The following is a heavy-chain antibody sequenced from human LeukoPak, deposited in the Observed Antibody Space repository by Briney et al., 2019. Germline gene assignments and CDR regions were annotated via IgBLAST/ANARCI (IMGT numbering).Heavy chain of an antibody. Sequence: GGSLRLSCAASGFTFLSNGMHWVRQAPGKGLEWVALISYDGSNKYYADSVKGRFTISRDNSKNTLYLQMNSLRAEDTAVYYCARGITSRTYSSSWYGYSYFDYWGQGTLVTVSS. J-gene: IGHJ4*02. CDR2: ISYDGSNK. D-gene: IGHD6-13*01. CDR1: GFTFLSNG. CDR3: ARGITSRTYSSSWYGYSYFDY. V-gene: IGHV3-30*03.